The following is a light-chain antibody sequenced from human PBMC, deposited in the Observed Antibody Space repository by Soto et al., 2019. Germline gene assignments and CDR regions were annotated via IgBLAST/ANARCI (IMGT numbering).Light chain of an antibody. CDR1: QSVTSN. V-gene: IGKV3-15*01. CDR2: GAS. Sequence: EIVLTQSPANLSVSPGERATLSCRASQSVTSNLAWYQQKPGQAPRLLIYGASTRATGIPARFSGSGSGTEFTLTISSLQSEDFAVYYCQQYNNWPPWTFGQGTKVDIK. J-gene: IGKJ1*01. CDR3: QQYNNWPPWT.